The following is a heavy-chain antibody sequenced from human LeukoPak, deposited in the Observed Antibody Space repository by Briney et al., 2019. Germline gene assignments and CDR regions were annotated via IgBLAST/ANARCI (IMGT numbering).Heavy chain of an antibody. V-gene: IGHV3-74*01. CDR2: INSDGSST. CDR3: ARGFSYYFDY. Sequence: GGSLRLSCATSGFTFSSYWMHWVRQAPGKGLLWVSRINSDGSSTSYADSVKGRFTISRDNSKNTLYLQMNSLRAEDTAVYYCARGFSYYFDYWGQGTLVTVSS. CDR1: GFTFSSYW. J-gene: IGHJ4*02. D-gene: IGHD6-6*01.